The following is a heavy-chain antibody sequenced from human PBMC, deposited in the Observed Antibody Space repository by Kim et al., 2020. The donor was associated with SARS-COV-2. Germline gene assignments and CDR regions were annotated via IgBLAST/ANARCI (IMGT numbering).Heavy chain of an antibody. CDR3: ARFRINVVVTATGGPFDY. D-gene: IGHD2-21*02. Sequence: KSRVTISVDTSKNQFSLKLSSVTAADTAVYYCARFRINVVVTATGGPFDYWGQGTLVTVSS. J-gene: IGHJ4*02. V-gene: IGHV4-34*01.